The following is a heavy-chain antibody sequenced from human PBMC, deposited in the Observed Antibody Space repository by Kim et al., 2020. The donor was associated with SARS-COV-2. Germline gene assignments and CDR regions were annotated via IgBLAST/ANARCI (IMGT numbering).Heavy chain of an antibody. CDR1: GLTFSDSG. Sequence: GGSLRLSCVASGLTFSDSGMHWVRQAPGKGLEWVALIYQDGDKKYYVDSVKGRFTISRDNSKNTLYLQMNSFRADDTALYYCTRPTYYGSPTNY. V-gene: IGHV3-33*01. CDR2: IYQDGDKK. CDR3: TRPTYYGSPTNY. D-gene: IGHD3-10*01. J-gene: IGHJ4*01.